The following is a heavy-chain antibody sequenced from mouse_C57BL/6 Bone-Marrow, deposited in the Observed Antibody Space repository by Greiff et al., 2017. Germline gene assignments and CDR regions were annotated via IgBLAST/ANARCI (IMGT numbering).Heavy chain of an antibody. V-gene: IGHV1-18*01. J-gene: IGHJ2*01. CDR1: GYTFTDYN. D-gene: IGHD2-1*01. CDR3: ARCYYGNYDY. Sequence: VQLKESGPELVKPGASVKIPCKASGYTFTDYNMDWVKQSHGKSLEWIGDINPNNGGTIYNQKFKGKATLTVDKSSSTAYMELRSLTSEDTAVYYCARCYYGNYDYWGQGTTLTVSS. CDR2: INPNNGGT.